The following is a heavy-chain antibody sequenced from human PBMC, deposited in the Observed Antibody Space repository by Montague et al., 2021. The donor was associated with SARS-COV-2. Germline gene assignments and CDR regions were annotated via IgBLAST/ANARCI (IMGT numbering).Heavy chain of an antibody. CDR3: ARQRRYQLPITIFGVVMADAFDI. CDR2: IYYSGST. Sequence: SESLSLTCTVSGGSISSYYWSWIRQPPGKGLEWIRYIYYSGSTNYNPSLKSRVTISVDTSKNQFSLKLSSVTAADTAVYYCARQRRYQLPITIFGVVMADAFDIWGQGTMVTVSS. J-gene: IGHJ3*02. D-gene: IGHD3-3*01. CDR1: GGSISSYY. V-gene: IGHV4-59*08.